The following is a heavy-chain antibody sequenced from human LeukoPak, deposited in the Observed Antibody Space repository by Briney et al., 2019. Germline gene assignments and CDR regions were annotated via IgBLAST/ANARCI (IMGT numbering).Heavy chain of an antibody. D-gene: IGHD2-2*02. J-gene: IGHJ3*02. V-gene: IGHV3-9*01. CDR2: ISWNSGSI. CDR1: GFTFDDYA. Sequence: GGSLRLSCAASGFTFDDYAMHWVRQAPGKGLERVSGISWNSGSIGYADSVKGRFTISRDNAKNSLYLQMNSLRAEDTALYYCAKDSYGYCSSTSCYKSVAFDIWGQGTMVTVSS. CDR3: AKDSYGYCSSTSCYKSVAFDI.